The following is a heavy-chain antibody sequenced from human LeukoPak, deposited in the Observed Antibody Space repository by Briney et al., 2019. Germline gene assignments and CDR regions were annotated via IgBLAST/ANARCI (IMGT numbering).Heavy chain of an antibody. V-gene: IGHV4-34*01. J-gene: IGHJ4*02. CDR1: GGSFSGYY. Sequence: SETLSLTCAVYGGSFSGYYWSWIRQPPGKGLEWIGEINHSGSTNYNPSLKSRVTISVDTSKNQFSLKLSSVTAADTAVYYCARGGKYYYDSSGYYYLNDYWGQGTLVTVSS. D-gene: IGHD3-22*01. CDR3: ARGGKYYYDSSGYYYLNDY. CDR2: INHSGST.